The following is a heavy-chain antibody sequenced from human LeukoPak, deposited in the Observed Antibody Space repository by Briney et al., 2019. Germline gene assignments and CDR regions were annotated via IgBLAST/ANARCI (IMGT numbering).Heavy chain of an antibody. CDR1: GGSISSYY. CDR3: ARAPGYSSGRSYYYLYGMDV. Sequence: SETLSLTCTVSGGSISSYYWSWIRQPAGEGLEWIGRIYTSGRTNYNPSLKSRVTVSVDTSKNQFSLTLTSVTAADTAVYYCARAPGYSSGRSYYYLYGMDVWGQGTTVTVSS. J-gene: IGHJ6*02. D-gene: IGHD2-15*01. V-gene: IGHV4-4*07. CDR2: IYTSGRT.